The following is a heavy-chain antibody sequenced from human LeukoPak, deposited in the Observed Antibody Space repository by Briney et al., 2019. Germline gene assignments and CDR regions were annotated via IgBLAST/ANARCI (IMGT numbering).Heavy chain of an antibody. J-gene: IGHJ4*02. V-gene: IGHV4-4*07. D-gene: IGHD4-17*01. Sequence: SETLSLTCTVSGGSISSFYWSWIRQPAEKGLEWIGRIYTSGSTNYNPSLKSRVTMSVDTSKNQFSLKLSSVTAADTAVYYCARETTPYGDYMGMFDYWGQGTLVTVSS. CDR1: GGSISSFY. CDR2: IYTSGST. CDR3: ARETTPYGDYMGMFDY.